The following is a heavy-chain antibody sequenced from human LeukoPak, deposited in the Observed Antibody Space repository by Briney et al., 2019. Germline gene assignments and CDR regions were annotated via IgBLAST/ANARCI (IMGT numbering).Heavy chain of an antibody. D-gene: IGHD3-3*01. CDR2: TRNKAKAFTT. Sequence: GGSLRLSCAASGFIFSDHYLDWFRQGPGKGLEWVGRTRNKAKAFTTEYAASVKGRFTISRDDSKSSLYLQMNSLKIEDTAVYYCAKSSFYDFRGACVWGAGTTVTVSS. CDR1: GFIFSDHY. J-gene: IGHJ6*04. V-gene: IGHV3-72*01. CDR3: AKSSFYDFRGACV.